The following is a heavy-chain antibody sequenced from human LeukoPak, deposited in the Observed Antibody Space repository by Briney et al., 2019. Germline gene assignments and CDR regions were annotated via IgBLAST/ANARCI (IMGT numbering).Heavy chain of an antibody. CDR3: ARGWGIAAAGTAGRSSWYFDL. D-gene: IGHD6-13*01. Sequence: GASVKVSCKASGYTFTSYYMHWVRQAPGQGLEWMGIINPSGGSTSYAQKFQSGVTMTRDTSTSTVYMELSSLRSEDTAVYYCARGWGIAAAGTAGRSSWYFDLWGRGTLVTVSS. CDR1: GYTFTSYY. V-gene: IGHV1-46*01. J-gene: IGHJ2*01. CDR2: INPSGGST.